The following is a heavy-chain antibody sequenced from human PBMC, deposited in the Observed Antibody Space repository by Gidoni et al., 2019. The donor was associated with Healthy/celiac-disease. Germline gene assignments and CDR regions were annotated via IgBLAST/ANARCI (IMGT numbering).Heavy chain of an antibody. V-gene: IGHV3-30*18. CDR3: AKDLPFEAVAGHGAFDI. CDR2: ISYDGSNK. Sequence: QVQLVESGGGVVQPGRSLRLSCAASGCPFSSYGMHWVRQAPGKGLDWVAVISYDGSNKYYADSVKGRFTISRDNSKNTLYLQMNSLRAEDTAVYYCAKDLPFEAVAGHGAFDIWGQGTMVTVSS. D-gene: IGHD6-19*01. CDR1: GCPFSSYG. J-gene: IGHJ3*02.